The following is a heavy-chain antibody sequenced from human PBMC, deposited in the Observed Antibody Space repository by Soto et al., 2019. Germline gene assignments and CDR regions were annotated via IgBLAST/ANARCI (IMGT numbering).Heavy chain of an antibody. CDR3: ARGSGLRYFDWSPAYYFDY. CDR2: IIPIFGTA. Sequence: GASVKVSCKASGGTFSSYAISWVRQAPGQGLEWTGGIIPIFGTANYAQKFQGRVTITADESTSTAYMELSSLRSEDTAVYYCARGSGLRYFDWSPAYYFDYWGQGTLVTVSS. CDR1: GGTFSSYA. J-gene: IGHJ4*02. V-gene: IGHV1-69*13. D-gene: IGHD3-9*01.